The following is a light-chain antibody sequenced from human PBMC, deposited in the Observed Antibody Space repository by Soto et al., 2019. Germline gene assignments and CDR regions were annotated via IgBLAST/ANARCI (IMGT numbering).Light chain of an antibody. V-gene: IGKV3-20*01. CDR1: QSVSSSY. J-gene: IGKJ1*01. CDR2: GAS. Sequence: EIVLTQSPGTLSLSPGERATLSCRASQSVSSSYLAWYQQKPGQAPRLLIYGASSRATGISDRFSGSGSGTDFTLTISRLEPEDFAVYYCLQYRTSQWKCGQEPQVDI. CDR3: LQYRTSQWK.